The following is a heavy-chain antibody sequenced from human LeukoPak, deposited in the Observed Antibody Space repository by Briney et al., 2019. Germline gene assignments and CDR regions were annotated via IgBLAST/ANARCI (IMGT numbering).Heavy chain of an antibody. J-gene: IGHJ4*02. V-gene: IGHV4-39*01. CDR2: IYYSGST. CDR3: ARHFAIFGVVISPIDY. CDR1: GGSISSSSYY. D-gene: IGHD3-3*01. Sequence: SETLSLTCTVSGGSISSSSYYWGWIRQPPGEGLEWIGSIYYSGSTYYNPSLKSRVTISVDTSKNQFSLKLSSVTAADTAVYYCARHFAIFGVVISPIDYWGQGTLVTVSS.